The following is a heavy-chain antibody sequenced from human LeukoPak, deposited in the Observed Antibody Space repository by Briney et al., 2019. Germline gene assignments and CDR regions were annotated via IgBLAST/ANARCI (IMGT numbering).Heavy chain of an antibody. CDR3: TRGVFSDV. V-gene: IGHV3-11*01. Sequence: GGSLKLSGAAPEFILGDYYMNWIRQAPGKGLEWVSHINGGGTTKYYADSVRGRFTLSRDNAKNTLYLQMNNLRAEDTAVYYCTRGVFSDVWGTGTTVTVSS. J-gene: IGHJ6*04. CDR1: EFILGDYY. CDR2: INGGGTTK.